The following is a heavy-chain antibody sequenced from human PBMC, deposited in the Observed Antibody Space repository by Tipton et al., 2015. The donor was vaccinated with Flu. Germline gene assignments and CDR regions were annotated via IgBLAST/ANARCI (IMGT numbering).Heavy chain of an antibody. J-gene: IGHJ4*02. Sequence: CAASGFTFSSYAMSWVRQAPGKGLEWVSAISGSGGSTYYADSAKGRFTISRDNSKNTLYLQMNSLRAEDTAVYYCAKGRIIYNYFDYWGQGTLVTVSS. CDR3: AKGRIIYNYFDY. V-gene: IGHV3-23*01. CDR1: GFTFSSYA. CDR2: ISGSGGST. D-gene: IGHD3-10*01.